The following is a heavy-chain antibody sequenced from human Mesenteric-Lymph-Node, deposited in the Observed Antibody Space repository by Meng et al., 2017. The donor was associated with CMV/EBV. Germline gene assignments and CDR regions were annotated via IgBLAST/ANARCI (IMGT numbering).Heavy chain of an antibody. J-gene: IGHJ3*02. CDR3: ARDERWLQLTDAFDI. CDR2: VTSSSSYI. Sequence: GGSLRLSCAASGFSFSSYSMNWVRQAPGKGLEWVSSVTSSSSYIYYADSVKGRFTISRDNAKNSLYLQMNNLRAEDSAVYYCARDERWLQLTDAFDIWGQGTMVTVSS. V-gene: IGHV3-21*01. CDR1: GFSFSSYS. D-gene: IGHD5-24*01.